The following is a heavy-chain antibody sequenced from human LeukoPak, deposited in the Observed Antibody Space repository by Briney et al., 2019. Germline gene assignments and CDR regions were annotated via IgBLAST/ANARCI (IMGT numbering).Heavy chain of an antibody. CDR3: AKVRVGTAHFDY. J-gene: IGHJ4*02. D-gene: IGHD2-15*01. CDR2: ISHDGSNN. CDR1: GITFSNYV. V-gene: IGHV3-30*18. Sequence: GGSLRLSCSTSGITFSNYVMHWIRQAPGKGLEWVVVISHDGSNNNYADSVKGRFTISRDNSKNTLYLQMNSLRPEDTAVYYCAKVRVGTAHFDYWGQGTLVTVSS.